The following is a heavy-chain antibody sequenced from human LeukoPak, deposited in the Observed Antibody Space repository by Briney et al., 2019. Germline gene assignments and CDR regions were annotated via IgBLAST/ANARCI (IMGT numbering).Heavy chain of an antibody. J-gene: IGHJ4*02. V-gene: IGHV3-23*01. D-gene: IGHD6-13*01. CDR2: ISGSGGST. Sequence: GGSLRLSCAASGFTFSTYAMNWVRQAPGKGLEWVSAISGSGGSTYYADSVKGRFTISRDNSKNTLYLLMNSLRAEDTAVYYCAKPPYSSSWYRYFDYWGQGTLVTVSS. CDR3: AKPPYSSSWYRYFDY. CDR1: GFTFSTYA.